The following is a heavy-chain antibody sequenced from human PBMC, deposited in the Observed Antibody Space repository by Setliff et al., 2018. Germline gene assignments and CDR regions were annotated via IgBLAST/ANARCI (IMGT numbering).Heavy chain of an antibody. CDR2: TYYSGDA. Sequence: PSETLSLTCTVSGGSISTNTYFWGWIRQSPGKGLEWIGNTYYSGDAYYNPSLKSRVTISVDTSRNQFSLKLSSVTAADTVVYYCARHVGSRSRGYNYYYYYMDVWGKGTTVTVSS. CDR1: GGSISTNTYF. D-gene: IGHD3-10*01. V-gene: IGHV4-39*01. CDR3: ARHVGSRSRGYNYYYYYMDV. J-gene: IGHJ6*03.